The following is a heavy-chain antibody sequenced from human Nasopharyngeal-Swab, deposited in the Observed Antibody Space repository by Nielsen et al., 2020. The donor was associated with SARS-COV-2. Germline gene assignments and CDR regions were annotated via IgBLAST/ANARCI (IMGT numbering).Heavy chain of an antibody. J-gene: IGHJ4*02. CDR1: GYTLTELS. CDR2: FDPEDGET. CDR3: ATGEPYVWGSYRYDY. D-gene: IGHD3-16*02. V-gene: IGHV1-24*01. Sequence: ASVKVSCKVSGYTLTELSMHWVRQAPGKGLEWMGGFDPEDGETIYAQKFQGRVTMTEDTSTDTAYMELSSLRSEDTAVYYCATGEPYVWGSYRYDYWGQGTLVTVSS.